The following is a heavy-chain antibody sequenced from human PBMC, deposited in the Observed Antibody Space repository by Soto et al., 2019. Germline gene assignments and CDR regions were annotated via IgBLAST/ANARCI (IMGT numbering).Heavy chain of an antibody. J-gene: IGHJ4*02. CDR3: ARGPIGSSGYYHYYFDY. CDR1: GVSFSGYY. D-gene: IGHD3-22*01. V-gene: IGHV4-34*01. CDR2: INHSGST. Sequence: PSETLSLTCAVYGVSFSGYYWSWIRQPPGKGLEWIGEINHSGSTNYNPSLKSRVTISVDTSKNQFSLKLSSVTAADTAVYYCARGPIGSSGYYHYYFDYWGQGTLVTVSS.